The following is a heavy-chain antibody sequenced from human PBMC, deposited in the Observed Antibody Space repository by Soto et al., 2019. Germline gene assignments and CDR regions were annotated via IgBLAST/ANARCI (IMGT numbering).Heavy chain of an antibody. CDR2: ISSSSSYT. J-gene: IGHJ6*02. CDR3: AREQRSSTNWGYYYGMDV. Sequence: GGSLRLSCAASGFTFSSYGMHWVRQAPGRGLEWVSYISSSSSYTNYADSVKGRFTISRDDAKNSLYLQMNSLRAEDTAVYYCAREQRSSTNWGYYYGMDVWGQGTTVTVSS. CDR1: GFTFSSYG. V-gene: IGHV3-21*05. D-gene: IGHD2-2*01.